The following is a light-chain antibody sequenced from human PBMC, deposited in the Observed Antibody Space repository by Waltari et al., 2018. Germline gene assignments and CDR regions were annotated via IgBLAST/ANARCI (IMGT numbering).Light chain of an antibody. V-gene: IGLV2-11*01. Sequence: QSALTQPRSVSGSPGQSVTISCAGTSSDVGGYKYGSWYQQRPGKAPQLMISDVTQRPSGVPGRFSGSRSGTTASLTISGLQAGDEAEYYCCSYAGGSYVFGTGTKVTVL. CDR2: DVT. CDR3: CSYAGGSYV. CDR1: SSDVGGYKY. J-gene: IGLJ1*01.